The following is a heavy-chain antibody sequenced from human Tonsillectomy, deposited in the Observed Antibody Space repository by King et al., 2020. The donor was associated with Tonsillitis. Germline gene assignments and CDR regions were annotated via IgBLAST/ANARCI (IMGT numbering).Heavy chain of an antibody. V-gene: IGHV1-69*01. CDR2: IITVFGPP. CDR1: GGSFNNYA. CDR3: AREFQLLFGFDP. J-gene: IGHJ5*02. D-gene: IGHD2-21*01. Sequence: QLVQSGDEVKKPGSSLKISCKASGGSFNNYAINWVRQAPGKGLEWMGRIITVFGPPNYAQKFRVRVTITADESTSSFNMEVSSLRSEDTAVYYCAREFQLLFGFDPWGQGTLVTVSS.